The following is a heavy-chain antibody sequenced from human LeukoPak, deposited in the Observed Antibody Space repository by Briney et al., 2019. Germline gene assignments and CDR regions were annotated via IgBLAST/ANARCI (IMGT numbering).Heavy chain of an antibody. D-gene: IGHD6-13*01. Sequence: GGSLRLSCAASGFTFDDYAMHWVRQAPGKGLEWVSGISWNSGSIGYADSVKGRFTISRDNAKNSLYLQMNSLRAEDTAVYYCAKDRIAAAGSDLVYWGQGTLVTVSS. CDR2: ISWNSGSI. J-gene: IGHJ4*02. V-gene: IGHV3-9*01. CDR3: AKDRIAAAGSDLVY. CDR1: GFTFDDYA.